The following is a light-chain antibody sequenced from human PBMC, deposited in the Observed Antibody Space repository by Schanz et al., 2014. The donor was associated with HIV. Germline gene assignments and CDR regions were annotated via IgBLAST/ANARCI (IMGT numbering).Light chain of an antibody. J-gene: IGLJ1*01. V-gene: IGLV1-40*01. CDR2: GNN. Sequence: QSVLTQPPSVSGAPGQRVTISCTGSSSNIGAGYDVHWYQHLPGSAPKLLISGNNNRPSGVPDRFSGSKSGTAASLDITALLAEDEADYFCQSYDSTLSAFVFATGTKLTVL. CDR1: SSNIGAGYD. CDR3: QSYDSTLSAFV.